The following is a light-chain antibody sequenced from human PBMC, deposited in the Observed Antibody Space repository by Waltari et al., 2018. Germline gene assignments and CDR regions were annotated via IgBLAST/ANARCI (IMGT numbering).Light chain of an antibody. V-gene: IGLV3-1*01. CDR1: KLGDQF. Sequence: SYDLIQPPSVSVSPGQTVSITGSGDKLGDQFTSWYQQKPGQSPVLVIYHDKKRPSGIPERFSGSNSGNTVTLTISGTQTLDEADYYCQTWANYSVFFGGGTKLTVL. CDR3: QTWANYSVF. J-gene: IGLJ2*01. CDR2: HDK.